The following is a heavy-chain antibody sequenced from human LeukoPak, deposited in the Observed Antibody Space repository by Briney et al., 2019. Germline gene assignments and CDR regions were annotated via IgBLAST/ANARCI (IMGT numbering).Heavy chain of an antibody. J-gene: IGHJ4*02. CDR2: INHSGST. Sequence: SETLSLTCAVSGGSFSGYYWSWIRQPPGKGLEWIGEINHSGSTNYNPSLKSRVTISVDTSKNQFSLKLSSVTAADTAVYYCARGIVVVPAAMRAFDYWGQGTLVTVSS. V-gene: IGHV4-34*01. CDR3: ARGIVVVPAAMRAFDY. D-gene: IGHD2-2*01. CDR1: GGSFSGYY.